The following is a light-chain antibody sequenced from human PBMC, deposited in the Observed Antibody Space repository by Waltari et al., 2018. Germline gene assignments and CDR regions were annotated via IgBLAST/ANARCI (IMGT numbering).Light chain of an antibody. V-gene: IGKV3-20*01. CDR2: GAS. CDR3: QHYGISPPGL. J-gene: IGKJ3*01. CDR1: QSVSSSY. Sequence: EIVLTQPPGTLSLSPGERAPLSCRASQSVSSSYLAWYPQKPGQAPRLLMYGASSRATGIPDRFSGSGSGTDFTLTISRLEPEDFAVYYCQHYGISPPGLFGPGTKVDIK.